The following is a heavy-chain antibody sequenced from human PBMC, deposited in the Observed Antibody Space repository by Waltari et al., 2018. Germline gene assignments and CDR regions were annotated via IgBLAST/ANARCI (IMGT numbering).Heavy chain of an antibody. V-gene: IGHV3-30-3*01. D-gene: IGHD3-16*01. CDR3: ARAAGGGTNAGPVGY. CDR2: ISYDGSNK. CDR1: GFTVSSYA. Sequence: QVQLVESGGGVVQPGRSLRLSCAASGFTVSSYAMHWVRQAPGKGLEWVAVISYDGSNKYYADSVKGRFTISRDNSKNTLYLQMNSLRAEDTAVYYCARAAGGGTNAGPVGYWGQGTLVTVSS. J-gene: IGHJ4*02.